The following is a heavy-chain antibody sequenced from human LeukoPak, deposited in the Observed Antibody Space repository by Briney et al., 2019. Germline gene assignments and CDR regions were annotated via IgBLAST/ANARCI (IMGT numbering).Heavy chain of an antibody. CDR3: ARDRVVGAGRNDY. Sequence: GGSLRLSCAASGFTFSSYSMNWVRQAPGKGLEWVSSISSSSSYTYYADSVKGRFTISRDNAKNSLYLQMNSLRAEDTAVYYCARDRVVGAGRNDYWGQGTLVTVSS. CDR2: ISSSSSYT. J-gene: IGHJ4*02. D-gene: IGHD1-26*01. V-gene: IGHV3-21*01. CDR1: GFTFSSYS.